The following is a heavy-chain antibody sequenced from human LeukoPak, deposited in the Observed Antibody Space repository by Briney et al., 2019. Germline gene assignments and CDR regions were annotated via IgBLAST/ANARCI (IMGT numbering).Heavy chain of an antibody. CDR2: INQDGSVI. CDR1: GFTFSRYY. V-gene: IGHV3-7*03. Sequence: GGSLRLSCAASGFTFSRYYMSWVRQAPGKGLEWVANINQDGSVIYYVDSVRGRFTISRDNSKNSVYLQMNSLRVEDTAVYYCASGDNDWSLGGQGTLVTVSS. CDR3: ASGDNDWSL. D-gene: IGHD3-9*01. J-gene: IGHJ4*02.